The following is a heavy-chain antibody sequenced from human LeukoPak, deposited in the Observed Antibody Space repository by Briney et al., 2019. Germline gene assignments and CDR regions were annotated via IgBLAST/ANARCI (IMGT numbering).Heavy chain of an antibody. D-gene: IGHD5-18*01. CDR2: ISSSSSYI. Sequence: GGSLRLSCAASGFTFSSYSMNWVRQAPGKGLEWVSSISSSSSYIYYADSVKGRFTISRDNAKNSLYLQMNSLRAEDTAVYYCARGGVSWSDKGDTAMAPYFDYWGQGTLVTVSS. CDR3: ARGGVSWSDKGDTAMAPYFDY. J-gene: IGHJ4*02. CDR1: GFTFSSYS. V-gene: IGHV3-21*04.